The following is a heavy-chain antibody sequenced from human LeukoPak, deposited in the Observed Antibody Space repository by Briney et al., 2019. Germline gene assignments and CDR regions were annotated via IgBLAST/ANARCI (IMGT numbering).Heavy chain of an antibody. CDR2: ISSSGSTI. V-gene: IGHV3-48*03. CDR1: GFTFSSYE. J-gene: IGHJ4*02. Sequence: GGPLRLSCAASGFTFSSYEMNWVRQAPGKGLEWVSYISSSGSTIYYADSVKGRFTISRDNAKNLLYLQMDSLRVEDTAIYYCARDPRTVRIWGQGTLVTVSS. D-gene: IGHD1-1*01. CDR3: ARDPRTVRI.